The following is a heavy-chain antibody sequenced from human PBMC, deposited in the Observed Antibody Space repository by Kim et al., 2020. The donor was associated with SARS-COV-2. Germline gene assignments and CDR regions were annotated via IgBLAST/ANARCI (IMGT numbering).Heavy chain of an antibody. V-gene: IGHV3-66*02. Sequence: GGSLRLSCAASGFTVSSNYMSWVRQAPGKGLEWVSVIYSGGSTYYADSVKGRFTISRDNSKNTLYLQMNSLRAEDTAVYYCARVIAVAGTEYFDYWGQGTLVTVSS. J-gene: IGHJ4*02. CDR2: IYSGGST. D-gene: IGHD6-19*01. CDR3: ARVIAVAGTEYFDY. CDR1: GFTVSSNY.